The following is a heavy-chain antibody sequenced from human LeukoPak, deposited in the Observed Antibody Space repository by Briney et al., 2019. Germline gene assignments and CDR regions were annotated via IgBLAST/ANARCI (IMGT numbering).Heavy chain of an antibody. CDR2: ISAYNGNT. CDR1: GYTFTTYG. J-gene: IGHJ6*03. D-gene: IGHD1/OR15-1a*01. CDR3: ARSSGTTYYYYYYMDV. Sequence: GSSVKVSCKASGYTFTTYGISGVGQAPGQGLEGRGGISAYNGNTNYVQKLQGRVTMTTDTSTSTAYMELRSLRSDDTAVYYCARSSGTTYYYYYYMDVWGKGTTVTVSS. V-gene: IGHV1-18*01.